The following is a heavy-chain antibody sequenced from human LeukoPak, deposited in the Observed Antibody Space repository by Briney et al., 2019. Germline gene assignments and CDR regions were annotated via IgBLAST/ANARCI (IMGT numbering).Heavy chain of an antibody. J-gene: IGHJ4*02. CDR2: ISYDGSNK. CDR1: GFTFSSYA. CDR3: ARRGSYSGTSGYSSSWYGEFDY. V-gene: IGHV3-30-3*01. Sequence: PGRSLRLSCAASGFTFSSYAMHWGRQAPGKGLEWVAVISYDGSNKYHADSVKGRFTISRDNSKNTLYLQMNSLRAEDTAVYYCARRGSYSGTSGYSSSWYGEFDYWGQGTLVTVSS. D-gene: IGHD6-13*01.